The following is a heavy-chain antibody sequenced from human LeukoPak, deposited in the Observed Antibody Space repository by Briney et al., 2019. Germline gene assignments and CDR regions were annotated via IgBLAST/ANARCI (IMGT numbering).Heavy chain of an antibody. J-gene: IGHJ4*02. Sequence: GGSLRLSCAASGFTFSNYAMSWVRQAPGKGLEWVSGISGSCGNTYYTDSVQGRFTISRDNSKDTLYLQMNSLRDDDTAIYYCAKSWSCVQYNDWLCYFDYWGQGTLVTVSS. D-gene: IGHD3-9*01. CDR3: AKSWSCVQYNDWLCYFDY. CDR2: ISGSCGNT. V-gene: IGHV3-23*01. CDR1: GFTFSNYA.